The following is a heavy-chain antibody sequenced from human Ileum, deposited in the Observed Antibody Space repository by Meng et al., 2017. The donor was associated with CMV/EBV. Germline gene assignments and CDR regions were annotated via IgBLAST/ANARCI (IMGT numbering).Heavy chain of an antibody. Sequence: QGQLVASGGGRVQPGRSLRLSCVVSGLSIARYAMHWVRQAPGKGLEWVALISDDGSQQYYIDSVKGRFSISRDNSKNTVYLEMNSLRPEDTAVYYCVGDWVRGGHWGQGTLVTVSS. CDR2: ISDDGSQQ. D-gene: IGHD2-21*01. J-gene: IGHJ4*02. V-gene: IGHV3-30*04. CDR3: VGDWVRGGH. CDR1: GLSIARYA.